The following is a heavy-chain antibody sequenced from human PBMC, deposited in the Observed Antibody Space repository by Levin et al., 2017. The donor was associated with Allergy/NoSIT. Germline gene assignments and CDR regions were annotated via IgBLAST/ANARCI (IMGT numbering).Heavy chain of an antibody. V-gene: IGHV3-23*01. J-gene: IGHJ4*02. CDR2: ISATGDLT. Sequence: GGSLRLSCTGFTFSTYAMSWVRQAPGQGLEWVSSISATGDLTHYADSVKGRFTISRDTSKNTLHLQMNSLRAEDTAIYYCAKSGQRLDMYFDHWGQGTLVTVSS. D-gene: IGHD6-19*01. CDR3: AKSGQRLDMYFDH. CDR1: FTFSTYA.